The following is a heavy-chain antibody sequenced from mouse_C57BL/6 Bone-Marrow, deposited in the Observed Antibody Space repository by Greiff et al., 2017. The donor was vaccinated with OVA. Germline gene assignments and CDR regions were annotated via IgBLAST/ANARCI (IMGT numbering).Heavy chain of an antibody. J-gene: IGHJ1*03. CDR2: IDPEDGDT. V-gene: IGHV14-1*01. Sequence: VQLKQSGAELVRPGASVKLSFTASGFNIKDYYMHWVKERPEQGLEWIGSIDPEDGDTEYAPKFQGKATMTADTSSNTAYLQLSSLTSEDTAVYYCTFYYGYDEWYFDVWGTGTTVTVSS. CDR1: GFNIKDYY. D-gene: IGHD2-2*01. CDR3: TFYYGYDEWYFDV.